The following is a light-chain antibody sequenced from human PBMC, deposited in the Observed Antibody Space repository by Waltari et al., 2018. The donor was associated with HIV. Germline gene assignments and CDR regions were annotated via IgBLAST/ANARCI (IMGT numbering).Light chain of an antibody. CDR1: KLGDRN. CDR2: QDS. CDR3: QAWDSSTAEV. Sequence: SYELTQPPSVSVSPGQTARITCSGDKLGDRNTAWYQQRPGQSPVLVIYQDSKRPSGIPERFSGSNSRNTATLTITETQALDEADYYCQAWDSSTAEVFGGGTKLTVL. J-gene: IGLJ2*01. V-gene: IGLV3-1*01.